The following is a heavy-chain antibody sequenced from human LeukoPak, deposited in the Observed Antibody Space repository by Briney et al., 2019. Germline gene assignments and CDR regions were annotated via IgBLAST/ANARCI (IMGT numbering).Heavy chain of an antibody. CDR1: GFTFSGCG. CDR3: ARDPGASYQAY. J-gene: IGHJ4*02. V-gene: IGHV3-33*01. Sequence: GGSLRLSCAASGFTFSGCGMHWVRQAPGKGLEWVAFIWYDGRDKYYVDSVKGRFTISRDNAKNTLDLQMNSLRAEDTAVYYCARDPGASYQAYWGQGTLVTVSS. CDR2: IWYDGRDK. D-gene: IGHD1-26*01.